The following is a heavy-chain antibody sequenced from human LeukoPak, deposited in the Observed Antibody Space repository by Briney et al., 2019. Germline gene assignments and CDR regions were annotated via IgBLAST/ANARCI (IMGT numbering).Heavy chain of an antibody. D-gene: IGHD3-22*01. CDR3: ARSNGYYFGYDY. CDR1: GYTFTGYY. J-gene: IGHJ4*02. Sequence: ASVKVSCMASGYTFTGYYMHWVRQAPGQGLEWMGWINPNSGGTNYAQKFQGRVTMTRDTSISTAYMELSRLRSDDTAVYYCARSNGYYFGYDYWGQGTLVTVSS. CDR2: INPNSGGT. V-gene: IGHV1-2*02.